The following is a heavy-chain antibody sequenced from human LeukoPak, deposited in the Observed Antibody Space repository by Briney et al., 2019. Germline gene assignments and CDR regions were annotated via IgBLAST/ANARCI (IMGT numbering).Heavy chain of an antibody. D-gene: IGHD3/OR15-3a*01. J-gene: IGHJ4*02. CDR3: ARWTDTLAH. CDR1: GGSINNFF. CDR2: IYYSGST. Sequence: SETLSLTCTVSGGSINNFFWSWIRQPPGKGLEWIGYIYYSGSTNYNPSLKSRLTISVDTSKNQFSLKLTSVTAADTPVYFCARWTDTLAHWGQGTLVTVSS. V-gene: IGHV4-59*01.